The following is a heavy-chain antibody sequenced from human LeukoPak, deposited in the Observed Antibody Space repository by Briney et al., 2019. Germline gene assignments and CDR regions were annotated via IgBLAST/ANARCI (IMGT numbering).Heavy chain of an antibody. CDR1: GGSISSYY. D-gene: IGHD2-2*02. CDR2: IYTSGST. V-gene: IGHV4-4*07. J-gene: IGHJ6*02. CDR3: ARDEVVVVPAAIEVDYYYYGMDV. Sequence: SETLSLTCTVSGGSISSYYWSWIRQPAGKGLEWIGRIYTSGSTNYNPSLKRRVTMSVDTAKNQFSVTLSSVTAAETAVYYCARDEVVVVPAAIEVDYYYYGMDVWGQGTTVTVSS.